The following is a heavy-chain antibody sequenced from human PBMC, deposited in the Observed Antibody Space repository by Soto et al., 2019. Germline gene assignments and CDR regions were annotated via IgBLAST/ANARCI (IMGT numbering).Heavy chain of an antibody. V-gene: IGHV3-23*01. CDR3: AKDLRPGLVVPTKSGFDP. CDR2: TSIGGNT. D-gene: IGHD3-10*01. J-gene: IGHJ5*02. Sequence: PGGSLRLSCGASGFPFNTYAMTWFRQLPGMGLEWVSTTSIGGNTDFAESVRGRFSVSRDNSKNTLYLQMTNLGAEDAAIYFCAKDLRPGLVVPTKSGFDPWGQGTRVTVSS. CDR1: GFPFNTYA.